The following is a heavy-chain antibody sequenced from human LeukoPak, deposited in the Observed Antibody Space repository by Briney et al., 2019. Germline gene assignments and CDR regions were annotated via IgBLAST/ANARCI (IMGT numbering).Heavy chain of an antibody. Sequence: GGSLRLSCVASGFTFGKYWMSWVRQAPGKGLEWVAVISYDGSNKYYADSVKGRFTISRDNSKNTLYLQMNSLRADDTAVYYCARGYSGTYRIDYWGQGTLVTVSS. J-gene: IGHJ4*02. V-gene: IGHV3-30-3*01. CDR3: ARGYSGTYRIDY. CDR2: ISYDGSNK. D-gene: IGHD1-26*01. CDR1: GFTFGKYW.